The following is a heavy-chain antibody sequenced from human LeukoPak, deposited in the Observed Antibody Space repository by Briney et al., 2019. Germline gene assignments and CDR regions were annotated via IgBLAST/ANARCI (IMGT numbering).Heavy chain of an antibody. Sequence: SVKISCKASGGTFSGYAISWVRQAPGQGLEWMGGIIPIFGTANYAQKFQGRVTITADESTSTAYMELSSLRSEDTAVYYCARGDIVVVPAAMKVGSYYYYYMDVWGKGTTVAISS. J-gene: IGHJ6*03. V-gene: IGHV1-69*01. CDR2: IIPIFGTA. D-gene: IGHD2-2*01. CDR1: GGTFSGYA. CDR3: ARGDIVVVPAAMKVGSYYYYYMDV.